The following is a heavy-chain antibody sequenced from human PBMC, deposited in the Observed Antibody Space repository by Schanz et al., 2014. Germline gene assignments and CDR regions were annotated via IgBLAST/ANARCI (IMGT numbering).Heavy chain of an antibody. CDR3: ARDERDLPRTLFVF. D-gene: IGHD2-2*01. CDR1: GGFVSSINW. CDR2: INNSGST. Sequence: QVQLQESGPGLVKPSGTLSLTCAVSGGFVSSINWWSWVRQSPGTGLEWIGEINNSGSTNYNPSLKSRVTIPLDKSKRQFPLTLNAVTAADTAVYYCARDERDLPRTLFVFWGQGTLVTVSS. J-gene: IGHJ4*02. V-gene: IGHV4-4*02.